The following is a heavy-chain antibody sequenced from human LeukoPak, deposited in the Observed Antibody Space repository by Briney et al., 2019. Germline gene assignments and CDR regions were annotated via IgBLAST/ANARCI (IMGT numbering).Heavy chain of an antibody. J-gene: IGHJ4*02. CDR1: GFTFISYW. D-gene: IGHD3-22*01. CDR2: INSDGSTT. Sequence: GSLRLSCAASGFTFISYWMHWVRQAPGKGLVWVSRINSDGSTTSYAASVKGRFTISRDTAKNTLYLQMNSLRAEDTAVYYCARGHHYYDSSAYYYWGQGTLVTVSS. V-gene: IGHV3-74*01. CDR3: ARGHHYYDSSAYYY.